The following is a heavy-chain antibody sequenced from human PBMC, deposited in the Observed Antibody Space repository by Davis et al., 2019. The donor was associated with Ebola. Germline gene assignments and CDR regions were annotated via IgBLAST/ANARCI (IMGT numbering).Heavy chain of an antibody. CDR3: ARVNYDFWSGYYSSNWFDP. D-gene: IGHD3-3*01. V-gene: IGHV4-59*01. Sequence: SETLSLTCTVSGGSISSYYWSWIRQPPGKGLEWIGYIYYSGSTNYNPSLKSRVTISVDTSKNQFSLTLSSVTAADTAVYYCARVNYDFWSGYYSSNWFDPWGQGTLVTVSS. J-gene: IGHJ5*02. CDR2: IYYSGST. CDR1: GGSISSYY.